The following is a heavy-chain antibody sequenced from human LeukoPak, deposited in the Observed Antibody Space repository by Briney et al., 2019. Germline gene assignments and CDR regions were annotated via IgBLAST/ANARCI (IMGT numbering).Heavy chain of an antibody. J-gene: IGHJ4*02. CDR1: GFSFNTYS. Sequence: PGGSLRLSCAASGFSFNTYSMTWVRQAPGKGLEWVSIISRTSESTFYADSVKGRFTISRDNSKNTLYLQMNSLRAEDTAVYYCAKAREFNVLLWFVTDYWGQGTLVTVSS. D-gene: IGHD3-10*01. V-gene: IGHV3-21*04. CDR3: AKAREFNVLLWFVTDY. CDR2: ISRTSEST.